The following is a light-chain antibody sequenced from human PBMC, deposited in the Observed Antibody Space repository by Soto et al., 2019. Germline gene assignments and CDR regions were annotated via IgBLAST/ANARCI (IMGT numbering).Light chain of an antibody. CDR3: MQALQTPRT. J-gene: IGKJ1*01. Sequence: DIVMTQSPLSLPVTPGEPASISCRSSQSLLYSNGYNYLDWFLQKPGQSPQLLIYLGFNRASGVPDRFSGSGSGTDFTLKISRVEAEDVGVYYCMQALQTPRTFGQGTKVEIK. CDR2: LGF. CDR1: QSLLYSNGYNY. V-gene: IGKV2-28*01.